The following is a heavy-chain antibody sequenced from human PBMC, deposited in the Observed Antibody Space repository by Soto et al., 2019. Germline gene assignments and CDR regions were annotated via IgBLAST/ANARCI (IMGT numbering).Heavy chain of an antibody. Sequence: SETLSLTCTFSGCSISSGGYYLSWIRQHPGKGLEWIGYIYYSGSTYYNPSLKSRVTISVDTSKNQFSLKLSSVTAADTAVYYCARGNIGSSSWYSVLFDYWGQGTLVTVSS. V-gene: IGHV4-31*03. CDR3: ARGNIGSSSWYSVLFDY. CDR2: IYYSGST. CDR1: GCSISSGGYY. D-gene: IGHD6-13*01. J-gene: IGHJ4*02.